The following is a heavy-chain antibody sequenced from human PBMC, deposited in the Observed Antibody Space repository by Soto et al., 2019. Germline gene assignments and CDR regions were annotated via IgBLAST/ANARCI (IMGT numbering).Heavy chain of an antibody. CDR1: GFTFSSYA. CDR3: AKDRAGTTAFDY. CDR2: ISGSGGKT. D-gene: IGHD1-7*01. J-gene: IGHJ4*02. Sequence: GGSLRLSCAASGFTFSSYAMSWVRQAPGKGLEWVSAISGSGGKTYYADSVKGRFTISRDNSKNTLYLQMNSLRAEDTAVYYCAKDRAGTTAFDYWGQGTLVTVSS. V-gene: IGHV3-23*01.